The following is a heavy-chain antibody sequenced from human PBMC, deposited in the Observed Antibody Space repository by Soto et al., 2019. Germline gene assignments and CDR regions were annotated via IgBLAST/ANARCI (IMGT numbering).Heavy chain of an antibody. D-gene: IGHD3-3*01. CDR3: ARVSNYDFWSGPFAY. CDR2: IYSGGST. CDR1: GFTVSSNY. V-gene: IGHV3-66*01. Sequence: GGSLRLSCAASGFTVSSNYMSWVRQAPGKGLEWVSVIYSGGSTYYADSVKGRFTISRDNSKNTLYLQMNSLRAEDTAVYYCARVSNYDFWSGPFAYWGQGTLVTVS. J-gene: IGHJ4*02.